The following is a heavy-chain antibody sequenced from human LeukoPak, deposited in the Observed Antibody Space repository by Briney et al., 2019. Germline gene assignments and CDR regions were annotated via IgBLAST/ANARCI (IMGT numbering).Heavy chain of an antibody. CDR1: GGSITGYN. CDR2: IHYTGAT. D-gene: IGHD3-9*01. Sequence: SETLSLTCAVYGGSITGYNWSWIRQPPGKGLEWVGEIHYTGATSYNPSLKSRATISIDTSKNQVSLKLSSVTAADTAVYYCARGNILSGYCFDFWGQGALVTVSS. J-gene: IGHJ4*02. V-gene: IGHV4-34*01. CDR3: ARGNILSGYCFDF.